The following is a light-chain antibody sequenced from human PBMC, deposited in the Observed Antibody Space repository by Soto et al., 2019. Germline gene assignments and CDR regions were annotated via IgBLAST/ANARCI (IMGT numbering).Light chain of an antibody. CDR1: QSVSSN. CDR3: QQYNNWPRT. Sequence: EIVMTQSPATLSVSPGERATLSCRASQSVSSNLAWYQQKPGQAPRLLIYGASTRATGIPARFSGSGSGTEFTLTISSLQSEDFAVCYCQQYNNWPRTFGQGTKVDIK. J-gene: IGKJ1*01. V-gene: IGKV3-15*01. CDR2: GAS.